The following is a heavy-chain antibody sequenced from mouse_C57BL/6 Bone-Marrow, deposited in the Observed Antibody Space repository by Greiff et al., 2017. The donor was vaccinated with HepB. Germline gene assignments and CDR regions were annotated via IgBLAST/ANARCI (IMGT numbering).Heavy chain of an antibody. Sequence: VQLQQSVAELVRPGASVRLSCTASGFNIKNTYMHWVKQRPEQGLEWIGSIDPANGNTKYAPKFQGKATITADTSANTADLQLSSLTAEDTAVDYGAVDWVFDGWGQGTTLTVSS. D-gene: IGHD4-1*01. V-gene: IGHV14-3*01. CDR1: GFNIKNTY. J-gene: IGHJ2*01. CDR3: AVDWVFDG. CDR2: IDPANGNT.